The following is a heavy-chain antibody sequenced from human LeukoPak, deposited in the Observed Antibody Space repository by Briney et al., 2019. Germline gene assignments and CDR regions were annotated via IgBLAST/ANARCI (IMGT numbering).Heavy chain of an antibody. Sequence: GGSLRLSCAASGFTFSRYEMNWVRQAPGKGLEWVSYITSSGTTIYYADSVKGRFTVSRDNAKNSLYLQMNSLKTEDTAVYYCARDGHTSLDYWGQGTLVTVSS. CDR2: ITSSGTTI. J-gene: IGHJ4*02. CDR1: GFTFSRYE. CDR3: ARDGHTSLDY. V-gene: IGHV3-48*03. D-gene: IGHD3-16*02.